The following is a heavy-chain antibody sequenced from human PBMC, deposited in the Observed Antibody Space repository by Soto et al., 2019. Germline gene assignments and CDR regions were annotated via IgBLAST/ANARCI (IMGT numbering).Heavy chain of an antibody. V-gene: IGHV3-33*01. Sequence: GGSLRLSCAASGFTFSSYGMHWVRQAPGKGLEWVAVIWYDGSNKYYADSVKGRFTISRDNSKNTLYLQMNSLRAEDTAVYYCARDLDMLGVRGVIISFPDYYYGMDVWGQGTTVTVSS. D-gene: IGHD3-10*01. CDR3: ARDLDMLGVRGVIISFPDYYYGMDV. CDR1: GFTFSSYG. CDR2: IWYDGSNK. J-gene: IGHJ6*02.